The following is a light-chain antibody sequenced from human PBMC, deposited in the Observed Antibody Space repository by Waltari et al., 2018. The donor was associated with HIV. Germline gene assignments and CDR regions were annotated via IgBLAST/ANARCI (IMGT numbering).Light chain of an antibody. Sequence: SYELTQPPSAAVSPGPTPRIPCSGAALPTEYVFWYQPRPGQAPVMGIYRDKERPSGNPDRFSGSSAGTTVTLTISGVHAEDEADYYGQSADSTGTYWVFGGGTKLTVL. CDR3: QSADSTGTYWV. CDR1: ALPTEY. J-gene: IGLJ3*02. V-gene: IGLV3-25*03. CDR2: RDK.